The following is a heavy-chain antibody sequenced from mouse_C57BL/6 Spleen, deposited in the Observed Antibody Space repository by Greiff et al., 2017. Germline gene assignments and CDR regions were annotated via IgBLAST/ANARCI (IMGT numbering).Heavy chain of an antibody. J-gene: IGHJ4*01. CDR1: DYTFTDYE. CDR3: TRRETAQATLMDY. CDR2: IDPETGGT. V-gene: IGHV1-15*01. D-gene: IGHD3-2*02. Sequence: VQLQQSGAELVRPGASVTLSCKASDYTFTDYEMHWVKQTPVHGLEWIGAIDPETGGTAYNQKFKGKAILTADKSSSTAYMELRSLTSEDSAVYYCTRRETAQATLMDYWGQGTSVTVSS.